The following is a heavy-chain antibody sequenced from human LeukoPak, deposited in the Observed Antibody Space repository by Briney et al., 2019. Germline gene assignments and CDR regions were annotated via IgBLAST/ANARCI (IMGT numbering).Heavy chain of an antibody. Sequence: GGSLRLSCAASGFTFSSYSMNWVRQAPGKGLEWVSSISSGSSYIYYADSVKGRFTISRDNAKNSLYLQMNSLRAEDTAVYYCATGAVDTANYWGQGTLVTVSS. CDR2: ISSGSSYI. CDR1: GFTFSSYS. D-gene: IGHD5-18*01. V-gene: IGHV3-21*01. J-gene: IGHJ4*02. CDR3: ATGAVDTANY.